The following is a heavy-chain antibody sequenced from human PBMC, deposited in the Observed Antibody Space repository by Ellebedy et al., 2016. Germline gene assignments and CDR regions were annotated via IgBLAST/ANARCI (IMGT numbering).Heavy chain of an antibody. CDR1: GYTFTSYA. CDR2: INAGNGNT. J-gene: IGHJ2*01. V-gene: IGHV1-3*01. Sequence: ASVKVSCKASGYTFTSYAMHWVRQAPGQRLEWMGWINAGNGNTKYSQKFQGRVTMTEDTSTDTAYMELSSLRSEDTAVYYCARARVLYDSSGYTNTNFDLWGRGTLVTVSS. CDR3: ARARVLYDSSGYTNTNFDL. D-gene: IGHD3-22*01.